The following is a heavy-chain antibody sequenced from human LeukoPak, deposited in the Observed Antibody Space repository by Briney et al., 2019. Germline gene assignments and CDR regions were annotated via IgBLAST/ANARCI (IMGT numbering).Heavy chain of an antibody. V-gene: IGHV3-23*01. J-gene: IGHJ4*02. CDR1: GFTFSSYA. CDR3: AKDLMDTAMVWGYLDS. CDR2: ISGSGGGA. D-gene: IGHD5-18*01. Sequence: GGSLRLSCAASGFTFSSYAMSWVRQAPGKGLEWVSAISGSGGGAYYADSVKGRFTISRDNSKNTVYLQMNSLRAEDTAVYYCAKDLMDTAMVWGYLDSWGQGTLATVSS.